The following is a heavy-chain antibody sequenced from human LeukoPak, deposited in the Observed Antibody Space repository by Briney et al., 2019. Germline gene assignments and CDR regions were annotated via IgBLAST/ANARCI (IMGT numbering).Heavy chain of an antibody. CDR1: GGSISSYY. CDR2: IYYSGST. D-gene: IGHD6-13*01. J-gene: IGHJ4*02. V-gene: IGHV4-59*08. CDR3: ARHNIAAAGQYYFDN. Sequence: PSETLSLTCTVSGGSISSYYCSWIRQPPGKGLEWIGYIYYSGSTTYNPSLKVRVTISISTSKTQFSLKLSSVTAADAAVYDCARHNIAAAGQYYFDNWGQGTLVTVSS.